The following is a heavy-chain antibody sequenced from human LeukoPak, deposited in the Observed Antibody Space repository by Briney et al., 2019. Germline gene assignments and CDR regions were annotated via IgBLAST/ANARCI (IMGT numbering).Heavy chain of an antibody. D-gene: IGHD2-8*02. CDR1: GFIVSVNY. CDR2: IYTGGST. CDR3: ARYRMSGWGSLHDDAFDI. Sequence: GGSLRLSCAASGFIVSVNYMSWVRQAPGKGLGWVSVIYTGGSTYYADSVRGRLTISRDNSKNTLYLEMNSLRAEDTAVYYCARYRMSGWGSLHDDAFDIWGQGTMVTVSS. V-gene: IGHV3-53*01. J-gene: IGHJ3*02.